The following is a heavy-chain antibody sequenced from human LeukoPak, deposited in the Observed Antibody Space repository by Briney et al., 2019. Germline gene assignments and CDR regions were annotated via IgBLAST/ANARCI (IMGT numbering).Heavy chain of an antibody. CDR3: ARQCHRSSAWNQDWCDP. D-gene: IGHD6-19*01. V-gene: IGHV4-59*08. Sequence: SETLSLPCTLSGGSLCGHYWSCMPDPPGEGLEWIGYLYYSGNTKYHPSLKSRVSISLDTHKNQHALKLSSVTAADTALYYCARQCHRSSAWNQDWCDPWGQGTLVTVLS. J-gene: IGHJ5*02. CDR2: LYYSGNT. CDR1: GGSLCGHY.